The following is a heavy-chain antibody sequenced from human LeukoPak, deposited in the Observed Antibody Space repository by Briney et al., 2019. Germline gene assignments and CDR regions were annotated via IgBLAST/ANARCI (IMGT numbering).Heavy chain of an antibody. D-gene: IGHD6-6*01. V-gene: IGHV3-21*01. CDR1: GFTFSSYS. CDR2: ISSSSSYI. J-gene: IGHJ5*02. CDR3: ARDRIAARPNWFDP. Sequence: GGSLRLPCAASGFTFSSYSMNWVRQAPGKGLEWVSSISSSSSYIYYADSVKGRFTISRDNAKNSLYLQMNSLRAEDTAVYYCARDRIAARPNWFDPWGQGTLVTVSS.